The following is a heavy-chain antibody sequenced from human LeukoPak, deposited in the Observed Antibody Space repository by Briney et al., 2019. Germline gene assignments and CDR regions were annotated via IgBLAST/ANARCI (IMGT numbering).Heavy chain of an antibody. D-gene: IGHD3-10*01. V-gene: IGHV3-11*06. CDR1: GFTFSDYY. J-gene: IGHJ3*02. CDR3: ARHLKLPYGSGSSGAFDI. Sequence: MAGGSLRLSCAASGFTFSDYYMSWISQAPGKGLEWVSYISSSSSYANYADSVKGRFTISRDNAKNSLYLQMNSLRAEETAVYYCARHLKLPYGSGSSGAFDIWGQGTMVTVSS. CDR2: ISSSSSYA.